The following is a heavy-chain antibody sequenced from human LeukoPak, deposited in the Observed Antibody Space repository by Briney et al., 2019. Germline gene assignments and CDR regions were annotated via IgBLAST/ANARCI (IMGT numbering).Heavy chain of an antibody. Sequence: NASETLSLTCTVSGGSISSYYWSWIRQPPGKGLEWIGYIYYSGSTNYNPSLKSRVTISVDTSKNQFSLKLSSATAADTAVYYCARSSRTLNYGMDVWGQGTTVTVSS. CDR1: GGSISSYY. J-gene: IGHJ6*02. CDR3: ARSSRTLNYGMDV. CDR2: IYYSGST. D-gene: IGHD2-2*01. V-gene: IGHV4-59*08.